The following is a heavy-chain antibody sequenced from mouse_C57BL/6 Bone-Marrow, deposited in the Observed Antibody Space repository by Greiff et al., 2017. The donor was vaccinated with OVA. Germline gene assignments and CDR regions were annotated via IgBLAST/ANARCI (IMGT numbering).Heavy chain of an antibody. Sequence: QVQLQQPGAELVKPGASVKVSCKASGYTFTSYWMHWVKQRPGQGLEWIGRIHPADGDTNYNQKFKGKATLTADKSSSTAYMQLSSLPSEDSAVYYGAISDDGYPRYYWGTGTTLTVSS. V-gene: IGHV1-74*01. CDR2: IHPADGDT. D-gene: IGHD2-3*01. J-gene: IGHJ2*01. CDR1: GYTFTSYW. CDR3: AISDDGYPRYY.